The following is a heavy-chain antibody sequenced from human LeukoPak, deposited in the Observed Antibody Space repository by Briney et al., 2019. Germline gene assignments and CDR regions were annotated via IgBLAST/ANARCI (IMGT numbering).Heavy chain of an antibody. V-gene: IGHV3-74*03. CDR3: ARDRDHSFDY. Sequence: GGSLRLSCAASGFPSGTYLTHWVRQAPGKGLVWVSHINSDGSSTAYADSVKGRFTISRDNAKNTLYLQMNSLRAEDTAVYYCARDRDHSFDYWGQGTLVTVSS. CDR2: INSDGSST. J-gene: IGHJ4*02. CDR1: GFPSGTYL.